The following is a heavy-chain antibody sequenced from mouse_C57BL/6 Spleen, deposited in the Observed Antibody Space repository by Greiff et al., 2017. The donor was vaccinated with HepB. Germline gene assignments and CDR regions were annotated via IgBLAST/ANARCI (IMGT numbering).Heavy chain of an antibody. D-gene: IGHD1-1*01. J-gene: IGHJ1*03. CDR3: TTLYGSRWGNWYFDV. V-gene: IGHV14-4*01. CDR2: IDPENGDT. Sequence: EVQLQQSGAELVRPGASVKLSCTASGFNIKDDYMHWVKQRPEQGLEWIGWIDPENGDTEYASKFQGKATITADTSSNTAYLQLSSLTSEDTAVYYCTTLYGSRWGNWYFDVWGTGTTVTVSS. CDR1: GFNIKDDY.